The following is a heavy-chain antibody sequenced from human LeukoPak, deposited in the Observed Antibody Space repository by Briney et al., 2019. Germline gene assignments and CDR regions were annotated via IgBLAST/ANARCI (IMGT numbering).Heavy chain of an antibody. J-gene: IGHJ4*02. V-gene: IGHV3-7*01. Sequence: PGGSPRLSCAASGFTFSSNWMSWVRQAPAKGLEWVSNIKQDGSEKYYVDSVKGRFTISRDNAKNSLYLQMNSLRAEDTAVYFCARDEDTPYFDYWGQGTLVTVSS. CDR3: ARDEDTPYFDY. D-gene: IGHD2-15*01. CDR1: GFTFSSNW. CDR2: IKQDGSEK.